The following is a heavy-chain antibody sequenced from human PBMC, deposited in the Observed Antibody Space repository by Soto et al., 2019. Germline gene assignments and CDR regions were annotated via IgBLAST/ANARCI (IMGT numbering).Heavy chain of an antibody. CDR3: ARVGGDDFGDSGGFDY. CDR2: IYYSGRT. J-gene: IGHJ4*02. Sequence: QVQLQESGPGLVKPSETLSLTCTVSGGSIRDYFWTWIRQPPGKGLEWIGYIYYSGRTNYNPSLTSRVSISVDTSKNHFSLQLRSVTAADTAVYDCARVGGDDFGDSGGFDYWGQGTLVTVSS. V-gene: IGHV4-59*01. CDR1: GGSIRDYF. D-gene: IGHD4-17*01.